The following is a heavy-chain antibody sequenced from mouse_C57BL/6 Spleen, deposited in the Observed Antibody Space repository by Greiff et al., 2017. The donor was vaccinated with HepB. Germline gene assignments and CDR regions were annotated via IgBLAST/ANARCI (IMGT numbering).Heavy chain of an antibody. D-gene: IGHD1-1*01. CDR2: IRNKANNHAT. V-gene: IGHV6-6*01. Sequence: EVMLVESGGGLVQPGGSMKLSCAASGFTFSDAWMDWVRQSPEKGLEWVAEIRNKANNHATYYAESVKGRFTISRDDSKSSVYLQSNSLRAEDTGIYYCTRAFYYEGYYFDYGGQGTTLTVSS. CDR3: TRAFYYEGYYFDY. CDR1: GFTFSDAW. J-gene: IGHJ2*01.